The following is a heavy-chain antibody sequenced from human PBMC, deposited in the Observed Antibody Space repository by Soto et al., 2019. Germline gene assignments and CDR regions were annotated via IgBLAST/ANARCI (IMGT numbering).Heavy chain of an antibody. J-gene: IGHJ6*01. V-gene: IGHV3-30*18. CDR2: ISYDGSNK. D-gene: IGHD3-3*01. Sequence: GGSLRLSCAASGFTFSDYGIHWVRQAPGKGLEWVAVISYDGSNKYYADSVKGRFTISRDNSKNALYLQMNSLRVEDTAVYYCAKVLFHGVVTAMFYYGMGVWG. CDR1: GFTFSDYG. CDR3: AKVLFHGVVTAMFYYGMGV.